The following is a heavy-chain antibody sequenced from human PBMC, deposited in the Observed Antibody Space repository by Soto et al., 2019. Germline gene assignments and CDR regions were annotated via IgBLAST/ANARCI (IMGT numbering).Heavy chain of an antibody. CDR1: GGSISSDDYY. CDR2: IYYRGDT. CDR3: ARDRRTYYSASGTYYYAMDV. J-gene: IGHJ6*02. D-gene: IGHD3-10*01. Sequence: SETLSLTCTVSGGSISSDDYYWSWVRQPPGKGLEWIGYIYYRGDTYYNPSLKSRITISVDTSKNQFSLRLNSVTAADTAVYYCARDRRTYYSASGTYYYAMDVWGQGTTVT. V-gene: IGHV4-30-4*01.